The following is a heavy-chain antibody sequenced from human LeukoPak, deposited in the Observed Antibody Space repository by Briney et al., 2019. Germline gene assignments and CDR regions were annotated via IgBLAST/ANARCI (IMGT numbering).Heavy chain of an antibody. CDR1: GYSISSGYY. Sequence: SETLSLTCTVSGYSISSGYYWGWIRPPPGKGLEWIGSIYHSGRTFYNPSLKSRVTTSVDTSKNQFSLKLSSVTAADTAVYYCARERGGGYSSGWYDYWGQGTLVTVSS. CDR3: ARERGGGYSSGWYDY. CDR2: IYHSGRT. V-gene: IGHV4-38-2*02. D-gene: IGHD6-19*01. J-gene: IGHJ4*02.